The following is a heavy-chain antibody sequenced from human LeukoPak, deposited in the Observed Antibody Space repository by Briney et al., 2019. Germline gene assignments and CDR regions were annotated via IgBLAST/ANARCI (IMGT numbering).Heavy chain of an antibody. CDR2: TSAYNGNT. J-gene: IGHJ5*02. CDR1: GYTFTSYG. D-gene: IGHD3-10*01. V-gene: IGHV1-18*04. Sequence: ASVKVSCKASGYTFTSYGISWVRQAPGQGLEWMGWTSAYNGNTNYAQKLQGRVTMTTDTSTSTAYMELRSLRSDDTAVYYCARDGRGAGGLQGFDPWGQGTLVTVSS. CDR3: ARDGRGAGGLQGFDP.